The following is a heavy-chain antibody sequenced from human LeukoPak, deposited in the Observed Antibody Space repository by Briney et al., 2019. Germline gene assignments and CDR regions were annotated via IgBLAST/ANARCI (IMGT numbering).Heavy chain of an antibody. CDR2: IRSESIYI. J-gene: IGHJ3*02. CDR3: ARDHYSDISGYTPAGDAFDI. D-gene: IGHD3-22*01. Sequence: GGTLRLSCAASGFTFSSHGMSWVRQAPGKGLEWVSSIRSESIYIYYADSVKGRFTISRDNAKNSLYLQMNSLRAEDTALYYCARDHYSDISGYTPAGDAFDIWGQGTMVTVSS. V-gene: IGHV3-21*01. CDR1: GFTFSSHG.